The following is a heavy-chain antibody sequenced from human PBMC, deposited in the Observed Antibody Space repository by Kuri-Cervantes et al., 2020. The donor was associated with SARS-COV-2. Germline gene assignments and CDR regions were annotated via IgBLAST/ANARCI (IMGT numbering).Heavy chain of an antibody. CDR3: AAERYEWLAYAYYFDL. CDR2: ISYDETYK. CDR1: RFTFRNYG. D-gene: IGHD6-19*01. V-gene: IGHV3-30*03. J-gene: IGHJ4*02. Sequence: GESLKISCAASRFTFRNYGMRWVRQAPGKGLEWVALISYDETYKYYADSVEGRFTISRDNSENTLYLQMNSLRAEDTAMYYCAAERYEWLAYAYYFDLWGQGTLVTVSS.